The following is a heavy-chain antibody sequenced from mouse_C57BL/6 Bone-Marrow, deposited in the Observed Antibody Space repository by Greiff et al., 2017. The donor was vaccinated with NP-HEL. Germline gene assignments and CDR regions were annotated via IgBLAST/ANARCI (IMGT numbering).Heavy chain of an antibody. D-gene: IGHD1-1*01. Sequence: EVQLQQSGPVLVKPGASVKMSCKASGYTFTDYYMNWVKQSHGKSLEWIGVINPYNGGTSYNQKFKGKATLTVDKSSSTAYMELNSLTSEDSAVYYCARGGGSSYGYFDVWGTGTTVTVSS. CDR2: INPYNGGT. CDR1: GYTFTDYY. CDR3: ARGGGSSYGYFDV. J-gene: IGHJ1*03. V-gene: IGHV1-19*01.